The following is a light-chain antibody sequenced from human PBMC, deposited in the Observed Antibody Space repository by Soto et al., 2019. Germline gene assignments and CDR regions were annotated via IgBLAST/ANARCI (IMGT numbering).Light chain of an antibody. Sequence: ESMLTQSPGTLSLSPGERATLSCRASQSVSTRYLAWYQQKPGQAPRLLIYGASIRGTGIPDRFSGSGSGPDFTLTISRLEPEDFAVYYCHQFGSSPPAFTFGQGTKLEI. J-gene: IGKJ2*01. CDR3: HQFGSSPPAFT. CDR2: GAS. CDR1: QSVSTRY. V-gene: IGKV3-20*01.